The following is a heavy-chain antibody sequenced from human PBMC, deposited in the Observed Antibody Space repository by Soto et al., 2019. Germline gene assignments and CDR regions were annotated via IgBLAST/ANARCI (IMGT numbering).Heavy chain of an antibody. CDR3: ATIGDRDGCDL. J-gene: IGHJ3*01. Sequence: EVQLVESGGGLVKPGESLSLSCAASGFGFINYNMKWVRQAPGKGLEWVSSISASGTYVFYAGLVRGRFAIFRDDAKKSVHLKMNGLAAEYSALYHWATIGDRDGCDLLGHGTMVTVSA. CDR2: ISASGTYV. CDR1: GFGFINYN. V-gene: IGHV3-21*01. D-gene: IGHD4-17*01.